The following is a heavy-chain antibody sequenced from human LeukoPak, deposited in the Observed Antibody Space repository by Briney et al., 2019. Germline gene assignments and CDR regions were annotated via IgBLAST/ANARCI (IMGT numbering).Heavy chain of an antibody. V-gene: IGHV3-23*01. CDR3: AKGGGTGTRFDY. CDR1: GFTFSSQA. D-gene: IGHD1-7*01. J-gene: IGHJ4*02. CDR2: ISNSGAGT. Sequence: PGGSLRLSCAASGFTFSSQAMSWVRQAPGKGLEWVSAISNSGAGTYYADSVKGRFIISRDNSKNTLYLQMNSLRADDKAIYYCAKGGGTGTRFDYWGQGTLVTVSS.